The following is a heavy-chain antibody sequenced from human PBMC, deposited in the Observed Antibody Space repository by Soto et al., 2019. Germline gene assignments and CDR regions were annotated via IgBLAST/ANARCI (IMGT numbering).Heavy chain of an antibody. CDR1: GGSFSGYY. J-gene: IGHJ6*03. Sequence: QVQLQQWGAGLLKPSETLSLTCAVYGGSFSGYYWTWIRQPPGKGLEWIGEINNSGSADHTPSLKSRVSISVDTSKNQFSLKLNSVTAADTAIYYCARARGFDYHYYVDVWGEGTTVTVSS. CDR3: ARARGFDYHYYVDV. CDR2: INNSGSA. V-gene: IGHV4-34*02. D-gene: IGHD3-22*01.